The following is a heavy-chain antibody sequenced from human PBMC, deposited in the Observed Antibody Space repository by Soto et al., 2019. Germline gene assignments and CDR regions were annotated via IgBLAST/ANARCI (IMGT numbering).Heavy chain of an antibody. CDR1: GGSITYINNHY. V-gene: IGHV4-39*01. Sequence: SETLFLTCTVSGGSITYINNHYCSWFRLPPGKGLEWIGYISDIAYTYYNPSLKSRVTISVDTSKNQFSLKLSSVTAADTAVYYCARHLTYCSAGSCYSDFPYYGMDVWGQGTTVTVSS. D-gene: IGHD2-15*01. CDR2: ISDIAYT. CDR3: ARHLTYCSAGSCYSDFPYYGMDV. J-gene: IGHJ6*02.